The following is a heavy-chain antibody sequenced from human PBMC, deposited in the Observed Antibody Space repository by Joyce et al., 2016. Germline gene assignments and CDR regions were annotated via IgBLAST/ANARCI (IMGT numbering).Heavy chain of an antibody. CDR3: ARATSYYFYYYMDV. J-gene: IGHJ6*03. CDR2: ISRSSNTI. V-gene: IGHV3-48*01. CDR1: GFTFNTYS. Sequence: EVQLVESGGGLVQPGGSLRLSCAASGFTFNTYSMNGVRKAPGKGLDWVSYISRSSNTIYNVGSVKGRFTISRDNAKNSLYLQMNSLRAEDTAVYFCARATSYYFYYYMDVWGKGTTVTVSS.